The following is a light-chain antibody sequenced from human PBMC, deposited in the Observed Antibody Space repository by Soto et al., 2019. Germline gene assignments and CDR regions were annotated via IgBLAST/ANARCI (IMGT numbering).Light chain of an antibody. Sequence: DIQMTQSPSSLSASVGDRVTITCRASQSISNYLNWYQQKPGKAPKLLIYAASSMQSGVPSRFSGSGSETDFTLTISSLQRDDSATYYCQQSFSPLWTFGQGTKVEV. CDR3: QQSFSPLWT. V-gene: IGKV1-39*01. CDR1: QSISNY. J-gene: IGKJ1*01. CDR2: AAS.